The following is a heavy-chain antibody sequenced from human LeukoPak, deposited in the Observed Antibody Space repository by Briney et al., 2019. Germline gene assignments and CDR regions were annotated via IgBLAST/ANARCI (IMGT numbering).Heavy chain of an antibody. D-gene: IGHD6-19*01. V-gene: IGHV1-2*02. CDR1: GYTFTGYY. CDR3: ARGGSSWTTRYSSGRSSDYFDY. Sequence: ASVKVSCKASGYTFTGYYMHWVRQAPGQGLEWMGWINPNSGGTNYAQKFQGRVTMTRDTSISTAYMELSRLRSDDTAVYYCARGGSSWTTRYSSGRSSDYFDYWGQGTLVTVSS. J-gene: IGHJ4*02. CDR2: INPNSGGT.